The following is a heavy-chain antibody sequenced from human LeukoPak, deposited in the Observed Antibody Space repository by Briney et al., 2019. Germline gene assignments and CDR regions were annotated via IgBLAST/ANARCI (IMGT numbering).Heavy chain of an antibody. D-gene: IGHD4-17*01. CDR1: GYSISSGYY. J-gene: IGHJ4*02. Sequence: SETLSLTCSVSGYSISSGYYWSWIRQPPGKGLEWIGIMYHSGRAYYNPSLKSRVTISVDTSKNQFSLKLSSVTAADTAVYYCARFGRLRLFDYWGQGTLVTVSS. V-gene: IGHV4-38-2*01. CDR2: MYHSGRA. CDR3: ARFGRLRLFDY.